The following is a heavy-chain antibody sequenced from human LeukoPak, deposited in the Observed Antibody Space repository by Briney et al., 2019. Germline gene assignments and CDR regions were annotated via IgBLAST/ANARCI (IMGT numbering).Heavy chain of an antibody. V-gene: IGHV3-21*01. CDR2: ISSSSSYI. Sequence: GGSLRLSCAASGFTFSSYSMNWVRQAPGKGREWVSSISSSSSYIYYADSVKGRFTISRDNAKNSLYLQMNSLRAEDTAVYYCARENRFGYVDYWGQGTLVTVSS. J-gene: IGHJ4*02. CDR1: GFTFSSYS. CDR3: ARENRFGYVDY. D-gene: IGHD3-10*01.